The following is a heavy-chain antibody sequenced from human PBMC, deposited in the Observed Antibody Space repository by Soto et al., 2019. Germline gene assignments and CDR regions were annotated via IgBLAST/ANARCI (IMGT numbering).Heavy chain of an antibody. CDR1: GFTFSGSA. Sequence: GGSLRLSCAASGFTFSGSAMHWVRQASGKGLEWVGRIRSKANSYATAYAASVKGRFTISRGDSKKTVYLHMNSLKTEAPAVYDCTSSRWYYCCYGMDVWGHGTTVTVSS. CDR2: IRSKANSYAT. J-gene: IGHJ6*02. D-gene: IGHD6-13*01. V-gene: IGHV3-73*01. CDR3: TSSRWYYCCYGMDV.